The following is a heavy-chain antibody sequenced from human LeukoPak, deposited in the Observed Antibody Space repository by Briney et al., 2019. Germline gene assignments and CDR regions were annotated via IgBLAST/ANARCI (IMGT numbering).Heavy chain of an antibody. CDR3: ARVPHSSSWYTGFDP. J-gene: IGHJ5*02. CDR2: ISYDGSNK. Sequence: GGSLRLSCAASGFTFSTYWMSWVRQAPGKGLGWVAVISYDGSNKYYADSVKGRFTISRDNSKNTLYLQMNSLRAEDTAVYYCARVPHSSSWYTGFDPWGQGTLVTVSS. D-gene: IGHD6-13*01. CDR1: GFTFSTYW. V-gene: IGHV3-30*03.